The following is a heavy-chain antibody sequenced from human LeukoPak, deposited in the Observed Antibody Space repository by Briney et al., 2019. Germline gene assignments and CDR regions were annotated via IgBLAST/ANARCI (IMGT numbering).Heavy chain of an antibody. CDR3: TTRLSWGATRVLEY. D-gene: IGHD1-26*01. Sequence: MSGGSLRLSCAASGFTFSNAWMSWVRQAPGKGLEWVGRIKSKTDGGTTDYAAPVKGRFTISRDDSKNTLYLQMNSLKTEDTAVYYCTTRLSWGATRVLEYWGQGTLVTVSS. J-gene: IGHJ4*02. CDR2: IKSKTDGGTT. V-gene: IGHV3-15*01. CDR1: GFTFSNAW.